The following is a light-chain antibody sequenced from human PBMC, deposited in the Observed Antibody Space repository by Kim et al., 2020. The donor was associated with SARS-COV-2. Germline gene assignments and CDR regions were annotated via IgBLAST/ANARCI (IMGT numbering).Light chain of an antibody. CDR1: QSVNTN. CDR3: QQYNTWPPLT. Sequence: QGERATLSCRASQSVNTNLAWYQHKPGQAPRLLIHGASTRATGIPGRFSGSGSGTEFTLTISSLQSEDFAVYYCQQYNTWPPLTFGGGTKVDIK. J-gene: IGKJ4*01. V-gene: IGKV3-15*01. CDR2: GAS.